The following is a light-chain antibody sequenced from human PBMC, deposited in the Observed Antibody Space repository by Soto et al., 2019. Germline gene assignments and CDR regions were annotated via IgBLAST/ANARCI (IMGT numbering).Light chain of an antibody. Sequence: DIQMTQSASSLSASVGDRVTISCRASQSIGSYLKWYQQKVGEAPKLLIYGASSLKSGVPSRFSGSGSGTDFTLTISSLQPEDFATYYCQQSYTVPWTFAQGTKVEIK. CDR2: GAS. CDR3: QQSYTVPWT. V-gene: IGKV1-39*01. J-gene: IGKJ1*01. CDR1: QSIGSY.